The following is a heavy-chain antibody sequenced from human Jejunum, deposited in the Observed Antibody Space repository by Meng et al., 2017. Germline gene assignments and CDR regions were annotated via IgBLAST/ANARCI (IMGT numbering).Heavy chain of an antibody. D-gene: IGHD1-26*01. V-gene: IGHV3-48*03. Sequence: GGSLRLSCAASGFTFSSYEMNWVRQAPGKGLEWVSSISNGGTTMYYADSVKGRFTISRDNAKNSLNLQMNSLRAEDTAVYYCARVSRGVGDRFHQTSDYWGQGTLVTVSS. J-gene: IGHJ4*02. CDR2: ISNGGTTM. CDR3: ARVSRGVGDRFHQTSDY. CDR1: GFTFSSYE.